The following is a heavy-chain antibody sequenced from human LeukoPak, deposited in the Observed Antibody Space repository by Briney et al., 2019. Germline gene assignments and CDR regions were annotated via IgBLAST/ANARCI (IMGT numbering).Heavy chain of an antibody. CDR3: ARTTEGGYTYDYFYYYYMDV. CDR1: GYSISSGYY. V-gene: IGHV4-38-2*02. CDR2: IYHSGST. J-gene: IGHJ6*03. Sequence: PSETLSLTCTVSGYSISSGYYWGWIRQPPGKGLEWIGSIYHSGSTYYNPSLQSRVTISVDTSKNQFSLKLSSVTAADTAVYYCARTTEGGYTYDYFYYYYMDVWGKGNTVTISS. D-gene: IGHD5-18*01.